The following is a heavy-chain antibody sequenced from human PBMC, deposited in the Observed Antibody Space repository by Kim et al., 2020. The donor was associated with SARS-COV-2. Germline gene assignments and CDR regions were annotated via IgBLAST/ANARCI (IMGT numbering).Heavy chain of an antibody. Sequence: YYADSVKGRFTISRDNSKNTLYLQMNSLRAEDTAVYYCAKATTPMGDFDYWGQGTLVTVSS. CDR3: AKATTPMGDFDY. V-gene: IGHV3-23*01. J-gene: IGHJ4*02. D-gene: IGHD1-1*01.